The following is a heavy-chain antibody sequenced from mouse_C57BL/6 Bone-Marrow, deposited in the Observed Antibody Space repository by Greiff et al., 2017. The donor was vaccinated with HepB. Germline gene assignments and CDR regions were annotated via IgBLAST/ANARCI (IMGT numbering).Heavy chain of an antibody. CDR3: ARRGVLLRYPFAY. D-gene: IGHD1-1*01. CDR1: GYTFTDYN. J-gene: IGHJ3*01. Sequence: EVQLVESGPELVKPGASVKMSCKASGYTFTDYNMHWVKQSHGKSLEWIGYINPNNGGTSYNQKFKGKATLTVNKSSSTAYMELRSLTSEDSAVYYCARRGVLLRYPFAYWGQGTLVTVSA. CDR2: INPNNGGT. V-gene: IGHV1-22*01.